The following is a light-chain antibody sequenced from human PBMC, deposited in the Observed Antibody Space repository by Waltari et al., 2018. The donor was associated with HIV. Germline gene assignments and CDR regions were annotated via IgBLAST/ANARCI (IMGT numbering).Light chain of an antibody. V-gene: IGLV3-1*01. CDR3: QAWDSSTAEV. J-gene: IGLJ2*01. CDR1: QLGDKY. CDR2: QDS. Sequence: SYEMTQPPSVSVSPGQTASITCPGDQLGDKYACWYQQKPGQSPVLVIYQDSKRPSGIPERFSGSNSGNTATLTISGTQAMDEADYYCQAWDSSTAEVFGGGTKLTVL.